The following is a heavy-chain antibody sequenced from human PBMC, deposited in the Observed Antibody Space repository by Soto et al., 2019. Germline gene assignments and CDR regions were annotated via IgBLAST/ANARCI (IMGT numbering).Heavy chain of an antibody. V-gene: IGHV3-30*18. CDR3: AKDYYYYDSSGYPDY. Sequence: QVQLVESGGGVVQPGRSLRLSCAASGFTFSSYGMHWVRQAPGKGLEWVAVISYDGSNKYYADSVKGRFTISRDNSKNTLYLQMNSLRAEDTAVYYCAKDYYYYDSSGYPDYWGQGTLVTVSS. CDR1: GFTFSSYG. J-gene: IGHJ4*02. D-gene: IGHD3-22*01. CDR2: ISYDGSNK.